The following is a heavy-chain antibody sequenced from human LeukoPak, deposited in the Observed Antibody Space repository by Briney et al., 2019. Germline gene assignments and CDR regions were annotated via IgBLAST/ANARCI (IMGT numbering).Heavy chain of an antibody. CDR3: ARDLGDYYYDSGGFDY. CDR1: GFTFSSYW. Sequence: GGSLRLSCTASGFTFSSYWMHWVRQAPGKGLVWVSRINTDESSTSYADSVKGRSTISRDNAKNTLYLQVNSLRAEDTAVYYCARDLGDYYYDSGGFDYWGQGTLVTVSS. CDR2: INTDESST. V-gene: IGHV3-74*01. D-gene: IGHD3-22*01. J-gene: IGHJ4*02.